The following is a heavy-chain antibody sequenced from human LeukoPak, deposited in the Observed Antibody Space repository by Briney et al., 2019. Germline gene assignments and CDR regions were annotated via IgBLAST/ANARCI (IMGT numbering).Heavy chain of an antibody. CDR3: ARVVVSSSWHYYYYMDV. J-gene: IGHJ6*03. CDR2: INHSGST. V-gene: IGHV4-34*01. Sequence: SETLSLTCAVYGGSFSGYYWSWIRQPPGKGLEWIGEINHSGSTNYNPSLKSRVTISVDTSKNQFSLKLSSVTAADTAVYYCARVVVSSSWHYYYYMDVWGKGTTVTVSS. D-gene: IGHD6-13*01. CDR1: GGSFSGYY.